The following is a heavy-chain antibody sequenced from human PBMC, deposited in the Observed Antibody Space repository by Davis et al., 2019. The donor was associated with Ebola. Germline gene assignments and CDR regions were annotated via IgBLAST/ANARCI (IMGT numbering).Heavy chain of an antibody. CDR3: ARDRGMVSPYYFDY. CDR2: ISAYNGNT. J-gene: IGHJ4*02. V-gene: IGHV1-18*01. Sequence: AASVKVSCKASGYTFTSYGISWVRQAPGQGLEWMGWISAYNGNTNYAQKLQGRVTMTTDTSTSTAYMELRSLRSDDTAVYYCARDRGMVSPYYFDYWGQGTLVTVPS. D-gene: IGHD2-21*01. CDR1: GYTFTSYG.